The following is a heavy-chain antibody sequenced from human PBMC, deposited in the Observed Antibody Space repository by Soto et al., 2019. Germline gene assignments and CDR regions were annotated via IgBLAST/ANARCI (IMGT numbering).Heavy chain of an antibody. Sequence: QVQLQESGPGLVKPSQTLSLTCTVSGGSISSGGYYWSWIRQHPGKGLEWIGYIYYSGSTYYNPSLKSRVTISVDTSKNQFSLKLSSVTAADTAVYYCARDIAAAGRGVGHMFDPWGQGTLVTVSS. J-gene: IGHJ5*02. CDR1: GGSISSGGYY. D-gene: IGHD6-13*01. CDR3: ARDIAAAGRGVGHMFDP. CDR2: IYYSGST. V-gene: IGHV4-31*03.